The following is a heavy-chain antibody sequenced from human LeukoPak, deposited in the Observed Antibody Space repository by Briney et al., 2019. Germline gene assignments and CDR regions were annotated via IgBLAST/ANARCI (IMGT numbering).Heavy chain of an antibody. CDR2: ISYDGSNK. Sequence: GGSLRLSCAASGFTFSSYAMHWVRQAPGKGLEWVAVISYDGSNKYYADSVKGRFTISRDNSKNTLYLQMNSLRAEDTAVYYCAREGGSSWPYYYYYGMDVWGQGTTVTVSS. D-gene: IGHD6-13*01. CDR1: GFTFSSYA. V-gene: IGHV3-30-3*01. CDR3: AREGGSSWPYYYYYGMDV. J-gene: IGHJ6*02.